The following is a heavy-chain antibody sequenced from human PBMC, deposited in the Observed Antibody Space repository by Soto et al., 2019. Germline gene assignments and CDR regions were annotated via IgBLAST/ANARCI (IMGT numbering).Heavy chain of an antibody. CDR1: GYTFTSYG. J-gene: IGHJ6*02. V-gene: IGHV1-18*01. CDR2: ISAYNGNT. CDR3: ARHSSVVAADYGMDV. D-gene: IGHD2-15*01. Sequence: ASVKVSCKASGYTFTSYGISWVRQAPGQGLEWMGWISAYNGNTNYAQKLQGRVTMTTDTSTSTAYMELRSLRSDDTPVYYCARHSSVVAADYGMDVWGQGTTVTVSS.